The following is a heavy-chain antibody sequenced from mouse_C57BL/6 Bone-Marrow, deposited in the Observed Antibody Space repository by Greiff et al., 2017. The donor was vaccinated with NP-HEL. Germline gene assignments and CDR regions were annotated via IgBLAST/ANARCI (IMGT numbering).Heavy chain of an antibody. CDR1: GFTFSSYA. J-gene: IGHJ4*01. D-gene: IGHD6-5*01. CDR3: ARVSLCYAMDY. Sequence: EVQGVESGGGLVKPGGSLKLSCAASGFTFSSYAMSWVRQTPEKRLEWVATISDGGSYTYYPDNVKGRITIARDNAKNNLYLQMSHLKSEDTAMYYGARVSLCYAMDYWGQGTSVTVSS. CDR2: ISDGGSYT. V-gene: IGHV5-4*01.